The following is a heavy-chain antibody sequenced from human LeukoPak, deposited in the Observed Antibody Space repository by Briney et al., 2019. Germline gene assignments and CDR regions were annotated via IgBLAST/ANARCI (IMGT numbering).Heavy chain of an antibody. CDR3: ATELGWFDP. CDR1: GYTLTELS. Sequence: GASVKVSCKVSGYTLTELSMHWVRQAPGKGLEWMGGFDPEDSETIYAQKFQGRVTMIEDTSTDTAYMELSSLRSEDTAVYYCATELGWFDPWGQGTLVTVSS. V-gene: IGHV1-24*01. J-gene: IGHJ5*02. CDR2: FDPEDSET.